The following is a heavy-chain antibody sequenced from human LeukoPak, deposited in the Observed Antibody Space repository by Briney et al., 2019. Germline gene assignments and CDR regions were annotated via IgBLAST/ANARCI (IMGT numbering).Heavy chain of an antibody. J-gene: IGHJ4*02. D-gene: IGHD3-16*01. CDR1: GFTFSSYG. CDR3: AESSGDYFDY. Sequence: GGSLRLFCAASGFTFSSYGMHWVRQAPGKGLEWVAVISYDGSNIYYADSVKGRFTISRDNSKNTLYLQMNSRRAEDTAVYYCAESSGDYFDYWGQGTLVTVSS. V-gene: IGHV3-30*18. CDR2: ISYDGSNI.